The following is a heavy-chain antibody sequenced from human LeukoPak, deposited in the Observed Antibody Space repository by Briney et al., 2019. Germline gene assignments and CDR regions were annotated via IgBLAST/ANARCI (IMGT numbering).Heavy chain of an antibody. V-gene: IGHV3-33*01. CDR2: IWYDGTNK. Sequence: GGSLRLSCAASGFSFSSYGMHWVRQAPGKGPEWVAVIWYDGTNKNYADSVKGRFTISRDNSKNMLYLQMNSLRVEDTALYYCASHGGLWGQGTLVTVSS. J-gene: IGHJ4*02. CDR3: ASHGGL. D-gene: IGHD5-12*01. CDR1: GFSFSSYG.